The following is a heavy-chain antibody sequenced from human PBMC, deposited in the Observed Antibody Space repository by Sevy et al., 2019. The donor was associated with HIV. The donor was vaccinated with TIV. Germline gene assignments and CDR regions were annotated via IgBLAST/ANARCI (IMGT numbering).Heavy chain of an antibody. CDR3: AREVGGYNWRPYYFDS. Sequence: GGSLRLSCAASGFTFTNYWMSWVRQTPGKGLEWVATKKQEESEKYDVDSVTGRFAISRDNGKNSVSLQMNGLRAEDTALYYCAREVGGYNWRPYYFDSWGQGTLVTVSS. V-gene: IGHV3-7*01. CDR2: KKQEESEK. J-gene: IGHJ4*02. D-gene: IGHD5-12*01. CDR1: GFTFTNYW.